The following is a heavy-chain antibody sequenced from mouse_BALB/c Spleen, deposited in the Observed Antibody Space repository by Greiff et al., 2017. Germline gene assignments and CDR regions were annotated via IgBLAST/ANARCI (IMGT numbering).Heavy chain of an antibody. V-gene: IGHV5-6*01. CDR1: GFTFSSYG. D-gene: IGHD2-1*01. Sequence: EVHLVESGGALVKPGGSLKLSCAASGFTFSSYGMSWVRQTPDKRLEWVATISSGGSYTYYPDSVKGRFTISRDNAKNTLYLQMSSLKSEDTAMYYCARHGGNSFYYAMDYWGQGTSVTVSS. CDR3: ARHGGNSFYYAMDY. J-gene: IGHJ4*01. CDR2: ISSGGSYT.